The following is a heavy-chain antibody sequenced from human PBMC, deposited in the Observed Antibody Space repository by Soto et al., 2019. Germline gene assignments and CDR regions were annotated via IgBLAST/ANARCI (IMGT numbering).Heavy chain of an antibody. CDR2: IYYSGST. V-gene: IGHV4-61*01. D-gene: IGHD2-2*01. Sequence: TSETLSLTCTVSGGSVSSGSYYWSWIRQPPGKGLEWIGYIYYSGSTNFNPSLKSRVTISVDTSKNQFSLKLSSVTAADTAVYYCAREIGYCISTSYYGHEQNWFDPWGQGTLVTVSS. CDR1: GGSVSSGSYY. CDR3: AREIGYCISTSYYGHEQNWFDP. J-gene: IGHJ5*02.